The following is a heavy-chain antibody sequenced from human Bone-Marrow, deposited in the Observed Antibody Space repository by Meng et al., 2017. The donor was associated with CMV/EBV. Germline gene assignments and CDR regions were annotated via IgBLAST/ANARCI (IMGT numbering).Heavy chain of an antibody. CDR2: IYYSGST. D-gene: IGHD2/OR15-2a*01. CDR3: ARASGYYINAFDL. V-gene: IGHV4-59*01. J-gene: IGHJ3*01. Sequence: SETLSLTCTVSGGSISSYYWSWIRQPPGKGLEWIGYIYYSGSTNYNPSLKSRVTISVDTSKNQFSLKLSSVTAADTAVYYCARASGYYINAFDLWGQGTKVTVSS. CDR1: GGSISSYY.